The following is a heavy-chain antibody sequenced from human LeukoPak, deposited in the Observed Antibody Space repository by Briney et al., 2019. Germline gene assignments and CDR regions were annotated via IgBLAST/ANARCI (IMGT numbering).Heavy chain of an antibody. J-gene: IGHJ4*02. CDR2: ISGSGGST. D-gene: IGHD2-15*01. CDR3: ARPGGGSYCSGGSCYDY. Sequence: GGSLRLSCAASGFTFSSYAMSWVRQAPGKGLERVSAISGSGGSTYYADSVKGRFTISRDNAKNTLHLQMSSLRAEDTAVYYCARPGGGSYCSGGSCYDYWGQGALVTVSS. CDR1: GFTFSSYA. V-gene: IGHV3-23*01.